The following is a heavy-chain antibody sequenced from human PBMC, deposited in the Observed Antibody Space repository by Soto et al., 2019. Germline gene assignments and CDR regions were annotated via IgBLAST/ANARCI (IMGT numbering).Heavy chain of an antibody. J-gene: IGHJ6*02. CDR1: GFSLSTSGVG. V-gene: IGHV2-5*02. D-gene: IGHD5-12*01. Sequence: QITLKESGPTLVKPTQTLTLTCTFSGFSLSTSGVGVGWIRQPPGKALEWLALIYWDDDKRYSPSLKSRLTITKDTSKIQVVLTMTNMDPVDTATYYCAHKRRRDGYNYYYYYGMDVWGQGTTVTVSS. CDR2: IYWDDDK. CDR3: AHKRRRDGYNYYYYYGMDV.